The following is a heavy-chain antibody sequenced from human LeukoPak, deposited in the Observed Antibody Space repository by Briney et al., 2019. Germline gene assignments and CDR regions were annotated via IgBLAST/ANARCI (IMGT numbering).Heavy chain of an antibody. CDR3: ARDSPYGTAGY. CDR2: ISSSSSYI. D-gene: IGHD2-8*02. V-gene: IGHV3-21*01. Sequence: GGSLRLSCAASGFTFSNYNMNWGRQAPGKGLDWVSSISSSSSYIYYADSVKGRFTISRDNTKNSLYLQMNSLRAEDTAVYYCARDSPYGTAGYWGQGTLVTVSS. CDR1: GFTFSNYN. J-gene: IGHJ4*02.